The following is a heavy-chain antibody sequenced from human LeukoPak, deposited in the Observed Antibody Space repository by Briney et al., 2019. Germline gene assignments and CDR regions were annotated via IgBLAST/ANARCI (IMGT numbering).Heavy chain of an antibody. V-gene: IGHV3-30*02. J-gene: IGHJ4*02. CDR3: ARDQGAAPGDYFDY. CDR1: GFTFSTYG. D-gene: IGHD6-13*01. CDR2: IRSDGTNK. Sequence: GGSLRLSCAVSGFTFSTYGMHWVRQAPGKGLEWVAFIRSDGTNKYYADSVKGRFTISRDKSKNTLFLQMNSLRAEDTAVYYCARDQGAAPGDYFDYRGQGTLVTVSS.